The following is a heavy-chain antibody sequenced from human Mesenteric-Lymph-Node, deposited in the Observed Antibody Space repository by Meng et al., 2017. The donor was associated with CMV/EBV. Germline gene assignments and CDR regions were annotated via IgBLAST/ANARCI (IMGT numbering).Heavy chain of an antibody. CDR2: ISSNGGGT. CDR3: ARGKRWLQLQGFDY. Sequence: GGSLRLSCAASGFTFSSYAMHWVRQAPGKGLEYVSAISSNGGGTYYADSVKGRFTISRDNSKNTLYLQMGSLRAEDMAVYYCARGKRWLQLQGFDYWGQGTLVTVSS. CDR1: GFTFSSYA. J-gene: IGHJ4*02. D-gene: IGHD5-24*01. V-gene: IGHV3-64*02.